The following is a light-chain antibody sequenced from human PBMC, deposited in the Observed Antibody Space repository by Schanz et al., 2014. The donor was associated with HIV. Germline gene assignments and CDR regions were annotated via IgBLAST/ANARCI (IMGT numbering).Light chain of an antibody. CDR1: QSISNN. CDR2: YAS. CDR3: QQFGALPQS. Sequence: EILLTQSPATLSVSPGETVTLSCRASQSISNNVAWYQQKPGQAPRLLIFYASTRATGIPDRFSGSGSGTDFTLTISRLEPEDFAVYYCQQFGALPQSFGQGTRLEIK. J-gene: IGKJ2*03. V-gene: IGKV3-20*01.